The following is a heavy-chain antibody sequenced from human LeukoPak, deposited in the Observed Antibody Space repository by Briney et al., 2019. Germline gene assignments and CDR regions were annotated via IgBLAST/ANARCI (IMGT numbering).Heavy chain of an antibody. CDR1: GYSFTNYG. D-gene: IGHD3-22*01. V-gene: IGHV1-18*01. J-gene: IGHJ4*02. CDR2: ISGYNSKP. Sequence: ASVKVSCKTSGYSFTNYGITWVRQAPGQGLEWMGWISGYNSKPFYAQNFQGRVTMTTDTSTSTVYMELRSLRSDDTAVYYCARDYYYDSSGSDYWGQGTLVTVSS. CDR3: ARDYYYDSSGSDY.